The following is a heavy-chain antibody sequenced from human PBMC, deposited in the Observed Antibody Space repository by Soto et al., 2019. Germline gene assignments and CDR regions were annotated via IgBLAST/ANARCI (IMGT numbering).Heavy chain of an antibody. CDR1: GYTFSSYH. V-gene: IGHV1-18*01. Sequence: QIQRVQSGAEVKKPGASVKVSCKASGYTFSSYHITWVRQAPGQGLEWMGWISAYNGNTNYAQNLQGRVTMTTDPSTSTAYMELRSLRSDDTAVYYCARDRPPVDYWGQGTLVTVSS. CDR3: ARDRPPVDY. J-gene: IGHJ4*02. CDR2: ISAYNGNT.